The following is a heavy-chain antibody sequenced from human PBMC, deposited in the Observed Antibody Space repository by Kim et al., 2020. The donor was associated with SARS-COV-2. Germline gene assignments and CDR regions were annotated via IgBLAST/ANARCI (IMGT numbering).Heavy chain of an antibody. CDR3: ARDRGGGLRFLEWHPGSFDP. V-gene: IGHV3-48*02. J-gene: IGHJ5*02. CDR1: GFTFSSYS. CDR2: ISSSSSTI. Sequence: GGSLRLSCAASGFTFSSYSMNWVRQAPGKGLEWVSYISSSSSTIYYADSVKGRFTISRDNAKNSLYLQMNSLRDEDTAVYYCARDRGGGLRFLEWHPGSFDPWAQGTLVTVSS. D-gene: IGHD3-3*01.